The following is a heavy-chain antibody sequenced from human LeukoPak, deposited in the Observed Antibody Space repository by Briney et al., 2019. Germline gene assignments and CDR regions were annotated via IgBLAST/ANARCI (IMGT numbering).Heavy chain of an antibody. CDR1: GFTFSTYE. J-gene: IGHJ4*02. Sequence: GGSLRLSCAASGFTFSTYEINWVRQAPGKGLEWVANIKQDGSEKYYVDSVKGRFTISRDNAKNSLYLQMNSLRAEDTAVYYCARGRIAVAGYWGQGTLVTVSS. V-gene: IGHV3-7*01. CDR2: IKQDGSEK. CDR3: ARGRIAVAGY. D-gene: IGHD6-19*01.